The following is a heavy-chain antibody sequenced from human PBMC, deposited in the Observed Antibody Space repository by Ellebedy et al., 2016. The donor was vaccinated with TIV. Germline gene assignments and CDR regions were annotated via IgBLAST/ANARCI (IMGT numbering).Heavy chain of an antibody. Sequence: SETLSLTCSVSGGSISSHYWNWIRQPPGKGLEWIGYIYYTGSTKFNPSLKRRVTMSVDTSKSQFSLNLTSVTAADTAVYYCARGGYSYDSSGYHYWGQGTLVTVSS. CDR1: GGSISSHY. CDR2: IYYTGST. J-gene: IGHJ4*02. V-gene: IGHV4-59*11. CDR3: ARGGYSYDSSGYHY. D-gene: IGHD3-22*01.